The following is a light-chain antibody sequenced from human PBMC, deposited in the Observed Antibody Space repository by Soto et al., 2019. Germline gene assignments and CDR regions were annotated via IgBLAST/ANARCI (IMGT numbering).Light chain of an antibody. Sequence: QSALTQPASVSGSPGQSITISCTGTSNDVGIYNYVSWYQQHPGKAPKLMIYEVTNRPSGVSDRFSGSKSDNTASLTISGLQAEDEADYYCSSYTISSTWVFGGGTKLTGL. V-gene: IGLV2-14*01. CDR1: SNDVGIYNY. CDR2: EVT. J-gene: IGLJ3*02. CDR3: SSYTISSTWV.